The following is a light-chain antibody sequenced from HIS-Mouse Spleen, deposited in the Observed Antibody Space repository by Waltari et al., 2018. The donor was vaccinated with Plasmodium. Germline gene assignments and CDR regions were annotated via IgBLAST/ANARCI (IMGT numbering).Light chain of an antibody. CDR2: GAS. CDR3: QQYGSSPRT. Sequence: CRARQGVSSRYLAWYQQKPGQAPRLLIYGASSRATVIPDRFSGSGSGTDFTLTISRLEPEDFAVYYCQQYGSSPRTFGQGTKVEIK. J-gene: IGKJ1*01. CDR1: QGVSSRY. V-gene: IGKV3-20*01.